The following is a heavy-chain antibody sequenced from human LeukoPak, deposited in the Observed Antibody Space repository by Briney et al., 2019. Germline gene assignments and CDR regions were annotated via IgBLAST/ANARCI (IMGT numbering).Heavy chain of an antibody. J-gene: IGHJ4*02. Sequence: GGSLRLSCAASGFTFSSYSMNWVRQAPGKGLEWVSSISSRSSYIYYADSVKGRFTISRDNAKNSLCLQMNNLRAEDTAVYYCARDLAAAGLDYWGQGTLVTVSS. D-gene: IGHD6-13*01. CDR3: ARDLAAAGLDY. CDR2: ISSRSSYI. CDR1: GFTFSSYS. V-gene: IGHV3-21*01.